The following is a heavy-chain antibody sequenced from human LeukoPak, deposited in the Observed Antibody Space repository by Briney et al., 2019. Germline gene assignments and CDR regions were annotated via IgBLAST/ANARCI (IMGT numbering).Heavy chain of an antibody. CDR1: EYTLTELS. J-gene: IGHJ3*02. Sequence: GASVKVSCEVSEYTLTELSMHWVRQAPGKGLEWLGGFDHEDGEIIYAQKFQGRVTMSDDTSTDTAYMELGSLRSDDTAVYYCAADRGDYSGSYWTAFDIWGQGTMVTVSS. V-gene: IGHV1-24*01. CDR3: AADRGDYSGSYWTAFDI. CDR2: FDHEDGEI. D-gene: IGHD1-26*01.